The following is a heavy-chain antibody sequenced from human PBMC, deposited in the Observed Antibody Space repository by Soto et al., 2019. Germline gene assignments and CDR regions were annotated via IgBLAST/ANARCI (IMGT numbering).Heavy chain of an antibody. Sequence: VSVKVSCKASGYTFASYGISWVRQAPGQGLEWMGWISAYNGNTNYAQKLQGRVTMTTDTSTSTAYMELRSLRSDDTAVYYCAGDAAVGLFDYWGQGTLVTVSS. CDR3: AGDAAVGLFDY. CDR1: GYTFASYG. CDR2: ISAYNGNT. J-gene: IGHJ4*02. V-gene: IGHV1-18*01. D-gene: IGHD1-26*01.